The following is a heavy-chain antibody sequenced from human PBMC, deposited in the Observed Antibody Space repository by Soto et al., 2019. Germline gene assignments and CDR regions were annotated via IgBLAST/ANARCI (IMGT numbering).Heavy chain of an antibody. CDR1: GFTFSSYW. J-gene: IGHJ1*01. CDR2: IKQDGSEK. Sequence: GGSLRLSCAASGFTFSSYWMSWVRQAPGKGLEWVANIKQDGSEKYYVDSVKGRFTISRDNAKNSLYLQMNSLRAEDTAVYYCARAPRPPRYHRYFQHWGQGTLVTVSS. V-gene: IGHV3-7*01. D-gene: IGHD2-2*01. CDR3: ARAPRPPRYHRYFQH.